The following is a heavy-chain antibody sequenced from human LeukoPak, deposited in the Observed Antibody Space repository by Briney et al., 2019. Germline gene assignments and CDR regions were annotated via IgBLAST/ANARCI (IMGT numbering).Heavy chain of an antibody. V-gene: IGHV4-34*01. CDR1: GGSFSGYY. CDR3: ATGRVRYFDWLLPSLAFDI. D-gene: IGHD3-9*01. J-gene: IGHJ3*02. Sequence: SETLSLTCAVYGGSFSGYYWSWIRQPPGKGLEWIGYIYHSGSTYYNPSLKSRVTISVDRSKNQFSLKLSSVTAADTAVYYCATGRVRYFDWLLPSLAFDIWGQGTMVTVSS. CDR2: IYHSGST.